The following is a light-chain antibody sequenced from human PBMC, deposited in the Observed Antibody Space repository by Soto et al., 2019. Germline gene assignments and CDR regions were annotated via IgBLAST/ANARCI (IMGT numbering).Light chain of an antibody. CDR3: LSYSDTAYA. Sequence: QSVLTQPPSASGPPGRPVTISCDGTSSDVGGYNYVSWYQQYPGKVPKLMIYEVSERPSGVPERFSGSKSGNTAFLTVSGLQAEDEADYYCLSYSDTAYASRAGTKVTV. CDR1: SSDVGGYNY. CDR2: EVS. V-gene: IGLV2-8*01. J-gene: IGLJ1*01.